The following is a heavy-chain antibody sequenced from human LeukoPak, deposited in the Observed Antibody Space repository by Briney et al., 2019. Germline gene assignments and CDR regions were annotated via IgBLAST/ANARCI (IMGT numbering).Heavy chain of an antibody. D-gene: IGHD1-26*01. Sequence: PGGSLRLSCAASGFTFSNYNMNWVRHAPGKGLEWISYISSSGRTTNYADSVKGRFTISRENAKNSLYLQMNSLKDGDTAVYYCATSGTYRFDYWGQGTLVTVSS. CDR3: ATSGTYRFDY. V-gene: IGHV3-48*02. CDR1: GFTFSNYN. CDR2: ISSSGRTT. J-gene: IGHJ4*02.